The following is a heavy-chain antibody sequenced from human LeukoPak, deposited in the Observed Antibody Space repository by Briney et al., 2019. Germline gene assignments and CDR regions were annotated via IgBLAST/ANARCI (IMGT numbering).Heavy chain of an antibody. Sequence: GGSLRLSCAASGFTFSSYSMNWVRQAPGKGLEWVSSISSSSSYIYYADSVKGRFTIPRDNAKNSLYLQMNSLRAEDTAVYYCARPRFRTGDRDYWGQGTLVTVSS. CDR2: ISSSSSYI. V-gene: IGHV3-21*01. CDR1: GFTFSSYS. CDR3: ARPRFRTGDRDY. J-gene: IGHJ4*02. D-gene: IGHD7-27*01.